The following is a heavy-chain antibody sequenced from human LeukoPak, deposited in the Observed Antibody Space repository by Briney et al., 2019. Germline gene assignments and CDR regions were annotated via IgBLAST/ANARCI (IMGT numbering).Heavy chain of an antibody. J-gene: IGHJ6*03. CDR1: GFTFSSYE. Sequence: QPGGSLRLSCAASGFTFSSYEMNWARHAPGEGLEWVSYISRSGSTIFYADSVKGRFTISRDNAKNSLYLQMNSLRAEDTAVYYCATTPGIAAAGTLPGFYYYYYYMDVWGKGTTVTVSS. V-gene: IGHV3-48*03. CDR3: ATTPGIAAAGTLPGFYYYYYYMDV. CDR2: ISRSGSTI. D-gene: IGHD6-13*01.